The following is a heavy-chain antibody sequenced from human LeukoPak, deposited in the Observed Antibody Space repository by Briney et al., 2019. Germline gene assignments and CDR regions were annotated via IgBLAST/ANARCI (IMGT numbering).Heavy chain of an antibody. CDR3: ARAAGSSGYYHIFDY. J-gene: IGHJ4*02. Sequence: GGSLRLSCAASGFTFSSYSMNWVRQAPGKGLGWVSSISISSSYIYYANSVKGPFTISRDNAKNSLYLQMNSLRAEDTAVYYCARAAGSSGYYHIFDYWGQGTLVTVSS. D-gene: IGHD3-22*01. CDR1: GFTFSSYS. CDR2: ISISSSYI. V-gene: IGHV3-21*01.